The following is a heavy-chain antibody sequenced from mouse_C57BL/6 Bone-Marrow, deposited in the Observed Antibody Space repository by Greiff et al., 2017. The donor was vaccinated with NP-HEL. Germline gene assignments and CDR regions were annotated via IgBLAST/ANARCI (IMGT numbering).Heavy chain of an antibody. J-gene: IGHJ1*03. CDR2: IDPENGDT. CDR1: GFNIKDDY. V-gene: IGHV14-4*01. Sequence: EVKLQQSGAELVRPGASVKLSCTASGFNIKDDYMHWVKQRPEQGLEWIGWIDPENGDTEYALKFQGKATITADTSSNTAYLQLSSLTSEDTAVYYCTTGYYGTLYFDVWGTGTTVTVSS. CDR3: TTGYYGTLYFDV. D-gene: IGHD1-1*01.